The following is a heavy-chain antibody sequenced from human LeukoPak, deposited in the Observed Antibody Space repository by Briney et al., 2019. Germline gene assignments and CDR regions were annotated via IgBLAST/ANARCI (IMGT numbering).Heavy chain of an antibody. Sequence: QPGGSLRLSCAASGFTFSSYWMSWVRQAPGKGLEWVAHIKQDGSEKYYVDSVKGRFTISRDNAKKSLYLQMNSLRAEDTAVYYCAILHIAAAGTRWFDPWGQGTLVTVSS. D-gene: IGHD6-13*01. J-gene: IGHJ5*02. CDR2: IKQDGSEK. V-gene: IGHV3-7*01. CDR1: GFTFSSYW. CDR3: AILHIAAAGTRWFDP.